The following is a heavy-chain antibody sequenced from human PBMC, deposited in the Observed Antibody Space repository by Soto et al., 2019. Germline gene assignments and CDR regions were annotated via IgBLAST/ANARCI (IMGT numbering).Heavy chain of an antibody. CDR1: GYSFTNYW. V-gene: IGHV5-51*01. D-gene: IGHD6-13*01. CDR3: AKGVDSHTWSLY. CDR2: VYPGDSNT. Sequence: PGESLKISCKGSGYSFTNYWIGWVRQMSGKGLEWMGIVYPGDSNTIYSPSFQGQVTISADKSISTAYLQWSSLKASDTAIYFCAKGVDSHTWSLYSGQGTLVTVS. J-gene: IGHJ4*02.